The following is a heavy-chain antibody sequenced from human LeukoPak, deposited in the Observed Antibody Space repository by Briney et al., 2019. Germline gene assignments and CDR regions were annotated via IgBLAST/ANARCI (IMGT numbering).Heavy chain of an antibody. V-gene: IGHV3-48*04. J-gene: IGHJ4*02. Sequence: GGSLRLSCAASGFTFSSYSMNWVRQAPGKGLEWVSYISSSSSTIYYADSVKGRFTISRDNAKNSLYLQMNSLRAEDTAVYYCARVGYSSGWYSPSGGYFDYWGQGTLVTVSS. CDR1: GFTFSSYS. CDR2: ISSSSSTI. CDR3: ARVGYSSGWYSPSGGYFDY. D-gene: IGHD6-19*01.